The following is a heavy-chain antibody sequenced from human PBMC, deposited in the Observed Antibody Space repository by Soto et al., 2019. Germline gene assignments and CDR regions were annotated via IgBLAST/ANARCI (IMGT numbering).Heavy chain of an antibody. J-gene: IGHJ6*02. CDR2: SSSSSSYF. Sequence: EVQLVESGGGLVKPGGSLRLSCAASGLTFSSYSMNWVRQAPGKGLEWVSSSSSSSSYFFYAVSVQGRFTISRDNAKKSLSLQMNSRRAESTAVYYCAMYSSGGYYDYGMDVWGQGTTVTVSS. V-gene: IGHV3-21*01. CDR3: AMYSSGGYYDYGMDV. CDR1: GLTFSSYS. D-gene: IGHD5-18*01.